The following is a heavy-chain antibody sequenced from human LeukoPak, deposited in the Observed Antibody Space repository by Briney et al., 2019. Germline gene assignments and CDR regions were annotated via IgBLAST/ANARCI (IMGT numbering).Heavy chain of an antibody. J-gene: IGHJ4*02. D-gene: IGHD6-13*01. CDR2: IYYSGST. V-gene: IGHV4-39*01. CDR1: GGSISSRSYY. CDR3: ASKGVQRSYYFDY. Sequence: SETLSLTCTVSGGSISSRSYYWGWIRQPPGKGLEWIGSIYYSGSTYYNPSLKSRVTISVDTSKNQFSLKLSSVTAADTAVYYCASKGVQRSYYFDYWGQGTLVTVSS.